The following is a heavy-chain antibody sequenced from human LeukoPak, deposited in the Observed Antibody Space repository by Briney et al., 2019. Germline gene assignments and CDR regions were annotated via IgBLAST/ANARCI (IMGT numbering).Heavy chain of an antibody. D-gene: IGHD2-15*01. CDR2: ICSNGDIT. Sequence: GGAPRLSCVASPFTLNNYSLNWVRQAPGKGVGWVSAICSNGDITYYADSVRGRFTISRDNSKNTVFLQMNSLRADDTAVYYCATVKRDCSGGTCYSYDYWGQGTLVTVSS. CDR3: ATVKRDCSGGTCYSYDY. V-gene: IGHV3-23*01. J-gene: IGHJ4*02. CDR1: PFTLNNYS.